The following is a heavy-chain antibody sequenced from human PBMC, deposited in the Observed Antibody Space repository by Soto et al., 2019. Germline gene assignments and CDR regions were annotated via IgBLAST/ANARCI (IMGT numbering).Heavy chain of an antibody. CDR3: ARGEPYGDYDSYYYGMDV. Sequence: GGSLRLSCAASGFTFSSYSMNWVRQAPGKGLEWVSSISSSSSYIYYANSVKGRFTISRDNAKNSLYLQMNSLRAEDTAVYYCARGEPYGDYDSYYYGMDVWGQGTTVTVSS. J-gene: IGHJ6*02. CDR1: GFTFSSYS. CDR2: ISSSSSYI. D-gene: IGHD4-17*01. V-gene: IGHV3-21*01.